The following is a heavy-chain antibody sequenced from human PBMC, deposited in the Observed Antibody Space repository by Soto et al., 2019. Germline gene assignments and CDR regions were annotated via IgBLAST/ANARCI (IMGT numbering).Heavy chain of an antibody. D-gene: IGHD3-3*01. J-gene: IGHJ6*02. CDR2: ISAYNGNT. Sequence: QVQLVQSGAEVKKPGASVKVSCKASGYTFTSYGISWVRQAPGQGLEWMGWISAYNGNTNYAQKRQGRVTMTTDTSTSTAYMELRSLRSDDTAVYYCARAVSRFGVVIPYYYYYYGMDVWGQGTTVTVSS. V-gene: IGHV1-18*01. CDR1: GYTFTSYG. CDR3: ARAVSRFGVVIPYYYYYYGMDV.